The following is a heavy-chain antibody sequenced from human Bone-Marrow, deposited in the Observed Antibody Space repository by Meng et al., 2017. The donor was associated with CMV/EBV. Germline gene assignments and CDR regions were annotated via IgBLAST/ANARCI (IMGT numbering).Heavy chain of an antibody. J-gene: IGHJ4*02. D-gene: IGHD6-25*01. CDR1: GGTFSSYT. V-gene: IGHV1-69*02. CDR2: IIPILGIA. CDR3: ASHPRQRAPYDY. Sequence: SVKVSCKASGGTFSSYTINWVRQAPGQGLEWMGRIIPILGIANYAQKFQGRVTITADTSTITAYMELNSLRSEDTAVYYCASHPRQRAPYDYWGQGTLVTVSS.